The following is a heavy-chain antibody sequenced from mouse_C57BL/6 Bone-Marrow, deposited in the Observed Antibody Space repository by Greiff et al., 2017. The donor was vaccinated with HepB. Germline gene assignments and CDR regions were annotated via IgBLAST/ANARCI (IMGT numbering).Heavy chain of an antibody. J-gene: IGHJ2*01. V-gene: IGHV14-2*01. CDR3: ARPTVVARLFDY. CDR1: GFNIKDYY. D-gene: IGHD1-1*01. CDR2: IDPEDGET. Sequence: EVKLMESGAELVKPGASVKLSCTASGFNIKDYYMHWVKQRTEQGLEWIGRIDPEDGETKYAPKFQGKATITADTSSNTAYLQLSSLTSEDTAVYYCARPTVVARLFDYWGQGTTLTVSS.